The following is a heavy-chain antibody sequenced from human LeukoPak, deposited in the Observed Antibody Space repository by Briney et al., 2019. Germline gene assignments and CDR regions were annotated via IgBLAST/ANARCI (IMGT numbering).Heavy chain of an antibody. CDR1: GFTFSSYS. D-gene: IGHD6-19*01. J-gene: IGHJ3*02. CDR3: ARDSYPIAVAGMTDAFDI. Sequence: GGSLRLSCAASGFTFSSYSMNWVRQAPGKGLEWVSSISSSSSYIYYADSVKGRFTISRDNAKNSLYLQMNSLRAEDTAVYYCARDSYPIAVAGMTDAFDIWGQGTMVTVSS. CDR2: ISSSSSYI. V-gene: IGHV3-21*01.